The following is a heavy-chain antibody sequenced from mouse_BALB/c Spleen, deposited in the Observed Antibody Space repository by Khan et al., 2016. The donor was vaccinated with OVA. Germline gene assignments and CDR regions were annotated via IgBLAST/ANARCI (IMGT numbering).Heavy chain of an antibody. V-gene: IGHV5-6*01. CDR2: VSTGGHCT. Sequence: EVQLVESGGDVVKPGGSLKLSCAASGFTFSTYGMSWVRQTPDKRLEWVATVSTGGHCTYYPDTVKGRFTISRDNAKSTLYLHMSSLKSEDTAMLFCDRVGYYYDSEGFAYWGQGTLVTVSA. CDR3: DRVGYYYDSEGFAY. CDR1: GFTFSTYG. D-gene: IGHD1-1*01. J-gene: IGHJ3*01.